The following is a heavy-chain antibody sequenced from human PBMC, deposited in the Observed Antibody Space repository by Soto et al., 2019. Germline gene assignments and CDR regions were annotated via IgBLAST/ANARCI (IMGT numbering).Heavy chain of an antibody. J-gene: IGHJ6*02. CDR3: AASIFYYGMDV. Sequence: GESLKISCKGSGYTFTNYWIGWVRQMPGKGLEWMGSIYPGDSDTKYNPSFQGQVTISADKSITTTYLQWSSLKAPDTAIYYCAASIFYYGMDVWGQGTTVTVSS. CDR2: IYPGDSDT. CDR1: GYTFTNYW. V-gene: IGHV5-51*01.